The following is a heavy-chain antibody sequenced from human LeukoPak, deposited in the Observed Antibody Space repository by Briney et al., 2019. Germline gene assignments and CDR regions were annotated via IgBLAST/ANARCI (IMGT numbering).Heavy chain of an antibody. CDR1: GDSVPNKSAT. Sequence: SQTLSLTCAISGDSVPNKSATWIWIRQSPSRGLEWLGRTYYRSKWFNDYAVSVKSRTTINPDTSKNQFSLQLNSVTPEDTAVYYCARSGSSDYYQSLDYWGQGTLVTVSS. CDR2: TYYRSKWFN. CDR3: ARSGSSDYYQSLDY. J-gene: IGHJ4*02. D-gene: IGHD3-22*01. V-gene: IGHV6-1*01.